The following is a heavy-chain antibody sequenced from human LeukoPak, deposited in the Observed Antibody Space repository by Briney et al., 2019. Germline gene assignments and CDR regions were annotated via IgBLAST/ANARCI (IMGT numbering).Heavy chain of an antibody. J-gene: IGHJ3*02. CDR2: FDPEDGET. CDR1: GYTLTELS. D-gene: IGHD6-13*01. CDR3: ATVTGYPDAFDI. Sequence: ASVKVSCKVSGYTLTELSMHWVRQAPGKGLEWMGGFDPEDGETIYAQKFQGRVTMTEDTSTDTAYMELSSLRSEDTAVYYCATVTGYPDAFDIWGQGTMVTVSS. V-gene: IGHV1-24*01.